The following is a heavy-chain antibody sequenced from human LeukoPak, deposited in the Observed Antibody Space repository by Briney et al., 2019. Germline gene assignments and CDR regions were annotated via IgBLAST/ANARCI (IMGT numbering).Heavy chain of an antibody. CDR1: GGSISSSSYY. CDR3: ARPGYSSGWDAFDI. CDR2: IYYSGST. V-gene: IGHV4-39*01. J-gene: IGHJ3*02. D-gene: IGHD6-19*01. Sequence: PSETLSLTCTVSGGSISSSSYYWGWIPQPPGKGLEWVGSIYYSGSTYSNPSPKRRVTISVDTSKNQFSLKLSSVTAADTAVYYCARPGYSSGWDAFDIWGQGTMVTVSS.